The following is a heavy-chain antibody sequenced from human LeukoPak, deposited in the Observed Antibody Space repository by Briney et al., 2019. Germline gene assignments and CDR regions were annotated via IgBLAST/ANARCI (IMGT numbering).Heavy chain of an antibody. D-gene: IGHD1-26*01. CDR1: GYTFTSYG. CDR2: ITPYNGNT. J-gene: IGHJ4*01. CDR3: ARESLGAIDY. Sequence: ASVTVSCKASGYTFTSYGVNWVRQAPGQGLEWMGWITPYNGNTNFAEKFQGRVTMTTDTSTSTAYIELRSLRSDDTAVYYCARESLGAIDYWGQEPWSPSPQ. V-gene: IGHV1-18*01.